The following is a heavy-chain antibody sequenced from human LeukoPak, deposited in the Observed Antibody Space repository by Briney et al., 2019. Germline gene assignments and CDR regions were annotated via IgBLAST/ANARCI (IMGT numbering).Heavy chain of an antibody. V-gene: IGHV3-30*02. CDR3: AKGLVVVAATPLQFDY. J-gene: IGHJ4*02. D-gene: IGHD2-15*01. Sequence: PGGSLRLSCAASGFTFSSYGMHWVRQAPGKGLEWVAFIRYDGSNKYYEDSVKGRFTISRDNSKNTLYLQMNSLRAEDTAVYYCAKGLVVVAATPLQFDYWGQGTLVTVSS. CDR2: IRYDGSNK. CDR1: GFTFSSYG.